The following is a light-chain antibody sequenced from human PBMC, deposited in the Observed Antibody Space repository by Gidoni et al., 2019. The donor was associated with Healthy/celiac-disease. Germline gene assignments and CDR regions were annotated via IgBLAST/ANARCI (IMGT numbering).Light chain of an antibody. CDR2: AAS. V-gene: IGKV1-17*01. CDR3: LQHNSYPRT. J-gene: IGKJ1*01. CDR1: QGIRKD. Sequence: DIQMTQSPSSLSASVGDRVAITCRASQGIRKDLGWYQQKPGKAPKRLIYAASSLQSGVPSRFSGSGSGTEFTLTISSLQPEDFATYYCLQHNSYPRTFGQGTKVEIQ.